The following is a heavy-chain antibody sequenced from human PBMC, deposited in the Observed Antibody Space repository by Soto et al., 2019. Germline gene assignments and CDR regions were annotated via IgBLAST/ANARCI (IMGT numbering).Heavy chain of an antibody. D-gene: IGHD6-13*01. CDR2: ISYDGSNK. Sequence: GGSLRLSFAASGFTFSSYGMHRVRQAPGKGLEWVAVISYDGSNKYYADPVKGRFNISRDNSKNTLYLQMNSLRAEDMAVYYCAKGPTTIAAARRGMDVWGQGTTVTVSS. CDR1: GFTFSSYG. V-gene: IGHV3-30*18. CDR3: AKGPTTIAAARRGMDV. J-gene: IGHJ6*02.